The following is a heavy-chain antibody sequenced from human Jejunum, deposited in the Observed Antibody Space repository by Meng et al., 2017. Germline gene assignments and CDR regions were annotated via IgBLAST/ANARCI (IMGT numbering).Heavy chain of an antibody. Sequence: QGELVESGGGLVKPGGSLRFSCAASGFSFSDYQMSWIRQAPGKRLEWVSCIAPSGSTIYYADSVGGRFTFSRDNAKNSLYLQMNSLRVEDTAVYYCARGCTRPDYWGQGTLVTVSS. D-gene: IGHD2-2*01. V-gene: IGHV3-11*01. CDR2: IAPSGSTI. CDR3: ARGCTRPDY. CDR1: GFSFSDYQ. J-gene: IGHJ4*02.